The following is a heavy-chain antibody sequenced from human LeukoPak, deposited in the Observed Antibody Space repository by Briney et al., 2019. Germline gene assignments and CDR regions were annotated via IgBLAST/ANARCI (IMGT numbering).Heavy chain of an antibody. Sequence: PSGTLSLTCAVSGGSISSSNWWSWVRQPPGKGLEWIGEIYHSGSTNYNPSLKSRVTISVDKSKNQFSLKLSSVTAADTAVYYCARVAADYYYYYGMDVWGQGTTVTVSS. CDR3: ARVAADYYYYYGMDV. CDR2: IYHSGST. D-gene: IGHD4/OR15-4a*01. V-gene: IGHV4-4*02. CDR1: GGSISSSNW. J-gene: IGHJ6*02.